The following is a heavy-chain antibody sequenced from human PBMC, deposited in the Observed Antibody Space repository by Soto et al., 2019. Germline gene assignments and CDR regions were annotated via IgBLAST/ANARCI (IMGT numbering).Heavy chain of an antibody. CDR3: ATIAARPD. V-gene: IGHV3-53*01. CDR1: GFTVSSKY. Sequence: EVQLVESGGGLIHPGGSLRLSCAASGFTVSSKYMSWVRQAPGKGLEWVSVIYSGGSTYYADSVKGRFTISRDNSKNTLHLQMNSLRAEDTAFYYCATIAARPDWGQGTLVTVSS. D-gene: IGHD6-6*01. J-gene: IGHJ4*02. CDR2: IYSGGST.